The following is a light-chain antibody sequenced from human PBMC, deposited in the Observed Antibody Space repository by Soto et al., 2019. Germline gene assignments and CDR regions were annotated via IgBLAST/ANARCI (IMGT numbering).Light chain of an antibody. CDR3: QQFNSYPIT. Sequence: AIQLTQSPSSLSASVGDRVTITCRASQDIRGSLAWYQQKPGKAHKILLYDVSTLESGVPSRFSGSGSGTDFTLTISSLQPVDFATYYCQQFNSYPITFGQGTRLEIK. CDR1: QDIRGS. J-gene: IGKJ5*01. CDR2: DVS. V-gene: IGKV1-13*02.